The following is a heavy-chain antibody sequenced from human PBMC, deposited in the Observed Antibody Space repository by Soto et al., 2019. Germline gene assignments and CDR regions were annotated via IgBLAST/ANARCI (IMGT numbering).Heavy chain of an antibody. Sequence: PSETLSLTCTVSGGSISSSSFHWGWIRQPPGKGLEWIGSIYYSGSTYYSPSLKSRVTISVDTSKNQFSLKLSSVTAADTDVYYCASVNWNDGIYYYYYGMDVWGQGTTVT. V-gene: IGHV4-39*01. CDR3: ASVNWNDGIYYYYYGMDV. J-gene: IGHJ6*02. D-gene: IGHD1-1*01. CDR1: GGSISSSSFH. CDR2: IYYSGST.